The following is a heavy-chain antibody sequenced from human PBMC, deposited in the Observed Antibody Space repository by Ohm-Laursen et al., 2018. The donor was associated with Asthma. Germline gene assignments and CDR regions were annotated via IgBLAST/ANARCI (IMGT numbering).Heavy chain of an antibody. V-gene: IGHV3-30-3*01. D-gene: IGHD3-3*01. CDR2: GGSYYDGGLK. Sequence: SLRLSCTASGFIFNTYAMTWVRQAPGKGLEWVAVGGSYYDGGLKYYADSVNGRFTVSRDDSKNTLYLQMNSLRPDDTAVYYCARDVMEWYLHAFDFWGQGTLVTVSS. J-gene: IGHJ4*02. CDR1: GFIFNTYA. CDR3: ARDVMEWYLHAFDF.